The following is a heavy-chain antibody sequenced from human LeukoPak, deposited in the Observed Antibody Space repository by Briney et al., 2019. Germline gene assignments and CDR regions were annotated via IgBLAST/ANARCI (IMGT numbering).Heavy chain of an antibody. V-gene: IGHV3-30-3*01. CDR1: GFTFSSYA. CDR2: ISYDGSNK. CDR3: ARDLLGHEGLRFLEWLKGDLDY. Sequence: PGGSLRLAWAASGFTFSSYAMHWVRQAPGKGLEWVAVISYDGSNKYYADSVKGRFTISRDNSKNTLYLQMNSLRAEDTAVYYCARDLLGHEGLRFLEWLKGDLDYWGQGTLVTVSS. D-gene: IGHD3-3*01. J-gene: IGHJ4*02.